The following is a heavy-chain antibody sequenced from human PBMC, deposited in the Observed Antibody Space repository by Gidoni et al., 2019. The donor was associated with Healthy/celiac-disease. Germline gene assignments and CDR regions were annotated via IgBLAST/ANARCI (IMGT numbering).Heavy chain of an antibody. CDR2: IYYSGST. CDR3: ARGPVMRNRGAFDI. V-gene: IGHV4-31*03. J-gene: IGHJ3*02. Sequence: QVQLQESGPGLVKPSQTLSLTCTFSGGSIRSGGYYWSWIRQHPGKGLEWIGYIYYSGSTYYNPSLKSRVTISVDTSKNQFSLKLSSVTAADTAVYYCARGPVMRNRGAFDIWGQGTMVTVSS. CDR1: GGSIRSGGYY. D-gene: IGHD1-26*01.